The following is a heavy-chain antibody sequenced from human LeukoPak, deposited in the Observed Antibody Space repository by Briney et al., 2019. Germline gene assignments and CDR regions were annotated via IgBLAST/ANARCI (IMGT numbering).Heavy chain of an antibody. CDR2: IYHSGST. V-gene: IGHV4-30-2*01. CDR1: GGSISSGGYY. CDR3: ARESSPYYYGMDV. Sequence: SQTLSLTCTVSGGSISSGGYYWSWIRQPPGKGLEWIGYIYHSGSTYYNPSLKSRVTISVDRSKNQFSLKLSSVTAADTAVYYCARESSPYYYGMDVWGQGTTVTVSS. J-gene: IGHJ6*02.